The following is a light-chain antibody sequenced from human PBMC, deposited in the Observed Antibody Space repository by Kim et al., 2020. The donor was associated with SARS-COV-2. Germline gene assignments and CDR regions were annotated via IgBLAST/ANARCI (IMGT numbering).Light chain of an antibody. V-gene: IGKV3-20*01. J-gene: IGKJ4*01. CDR3: QQYSSSPAT. CDR2: GAS. CDR1: QSISTSY. Sequence: SPGESAPLSCRASQSISTSYVAWYQLKPGQAPSLLIYGASSRATGIPNMFSGSGSGTDFTLTISRQEPEDFAMYYCQQYSSSPATFGGGTKVDIK.